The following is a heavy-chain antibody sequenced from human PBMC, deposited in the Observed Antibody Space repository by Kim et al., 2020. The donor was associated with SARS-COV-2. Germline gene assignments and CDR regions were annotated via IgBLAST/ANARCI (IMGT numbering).Heavy chain of an antibody. CDR1: GFTFSDFD. Sequence: GGSLRLSCAASGFTFSDFDMTWIRQAPGKGLEWISSITSGGGTIYYADSVKGRFTVSRDNADNLLYLQMRDLRGEDTAIYYCARGGALTVFADDWGQGTLVSVAS. V-gene: IGHV3-11*01. CDR3: ARGGALTVFADD. CDR2: ITSGGGTI. D-gene: IGHD3-16*01. J-gene: IGHJ4*02.